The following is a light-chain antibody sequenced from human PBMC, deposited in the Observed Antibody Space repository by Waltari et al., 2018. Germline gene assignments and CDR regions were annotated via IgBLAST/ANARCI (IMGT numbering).Light chain of an antibody. J-gene: IGLJ3*02. Sequence: QSALTQPRPVSGSRGQSVTISCPGTSSDVGRHTYVPWYQQPPGKAPKVMIYDVNRPPSGVPDRFSGAKSANTASLTISGLQPEDEADYYCCSYADDYTWVFGGGTKVTVL. V-gene: IGLV2-11*01. CDR3: CSYADDYTWV. CDR2: DVN. CDR1: SSDVGRHTY.